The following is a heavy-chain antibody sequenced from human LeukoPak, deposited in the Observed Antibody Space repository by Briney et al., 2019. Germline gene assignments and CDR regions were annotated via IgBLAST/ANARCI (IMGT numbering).Heavy chain of an antibody. CDR1: GFTFSNYN. V-gene: IGHV3-48*01. Sequence: GGSLRLSCAASGFTFSNYNMKWVRQAPRKGLEWVSYISTSSSTIYYADSVRGRFTISRDNAKNSLYLQMNSLRAEDTAVYYCATGLDYWGQGTLVTVSS. J-gene: IGHJ4*02. CDR2: ISTSSSTI. CDR3: ATGLDY.